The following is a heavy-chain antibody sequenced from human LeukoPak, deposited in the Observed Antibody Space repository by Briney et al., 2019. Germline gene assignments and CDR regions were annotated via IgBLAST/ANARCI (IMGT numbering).Heavy chain of an antibody. D-gene: IGHD3-22*01. CDR2: IYYSGST. V-gene: IGHV4-39*01. J-gene: IGHJ4*02. Sequence: PSETLSLTCTVSGGSISSSSYYWGWIRQPPGKGLEWIGSIYYSGSTYYTPSLKSRVAISVDTSKTPFSLKLSSVAAADTAVFYCARVYESSGYRGLGYFDYWGQGTLVTVSS. CDR1: GGSISSSSYY. CDR3: ARVYESSGYRGLGYFDY.